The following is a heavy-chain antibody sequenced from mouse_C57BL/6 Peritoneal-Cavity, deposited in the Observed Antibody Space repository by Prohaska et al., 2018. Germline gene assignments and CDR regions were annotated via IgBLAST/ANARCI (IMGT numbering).Heavy chain of an antibody. CDR1: GFSLPTYG. V-gene: IGHV2-6*03. CDR2: IWSDGST. J-gene: IGHJ4*01. Sequence: LSITCSVSGFSLPTYGLHWVSQPPGKGLEWLVVIWSDGSTTYNSALKSRLSISKDNSKSQVFLKMNSVQTDNRAKEYCARSLRKDMEYWGQGPS. CDR3: ARSLRKDMEY. D-gene: IGHD6-5*01.